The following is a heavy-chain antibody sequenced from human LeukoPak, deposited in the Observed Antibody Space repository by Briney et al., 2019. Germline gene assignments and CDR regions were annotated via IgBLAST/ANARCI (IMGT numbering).Heavy chain of an antibody. Sequence: SETLSLTCTVSGGSISSYYWSWIRQPAGKGLEWIGRIYTSGSTNYNPSLKSRVTISVDTSKNQFSLKLSSVTAADTAVYYCARQEIAAAGTYFQHWGQGTLVTVSS. J-gene: IGHJ1*01. CDR3: ARQEIAAAGTYFQH. CDR1: GGSISSYY. CDR2: IYTSGST. V-gene: IGHV4-4*07. D-gene: IGHD6-13*01.